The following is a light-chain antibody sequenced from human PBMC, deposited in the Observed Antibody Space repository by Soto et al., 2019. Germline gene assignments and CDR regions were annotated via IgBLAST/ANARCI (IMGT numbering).Light chain of an antibody. CDR1: QSLGSH. CDR3: QQYNNWPPIT. V-gene: IGKV3-15*01. J-gene: IGKJ4*01. Sequence: EIVMTQSPATLSLSPGDRATLSCRASQSLGSHLAWYQQKPGQAPRLLIYAASTRATGIPARFSGSGSGTEFTPTINNLQSEDFPVYYCQQYNNWPPITFGGGTKVEIK. CDR2: AAS.